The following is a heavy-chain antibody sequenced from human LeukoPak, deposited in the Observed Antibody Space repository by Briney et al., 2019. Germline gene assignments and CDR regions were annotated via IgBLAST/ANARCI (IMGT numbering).Heavy chain of an antibody. Sequence: QTGGSLRLSCAASGFTFDNYAMTWVRQAPGKGLEWVSAITGSGAYTNYADSVKGRFTISRDNSKNTLYLQMNSLRAEDTAVYYCAKDTLYSWPNWFDPWGQGTLVTVSS. CDR3: AKDTLYSWPNWFDP. D-gene: IGHD5-18*01. J-gene: IGHJ5*02. CDR2: ITGSGAYT. CDR1: GFTFDNYA. V-gene: IGHV3-23*01.